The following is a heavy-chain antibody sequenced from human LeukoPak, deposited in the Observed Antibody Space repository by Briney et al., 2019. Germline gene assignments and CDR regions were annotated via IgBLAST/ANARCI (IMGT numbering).Heavy chain of an antibody. D-gene: IGHD3-3*01. Sequence: ASVKVSCKASGYTFTGYYMHWVRQAPGQGLGWMGWINPNSGGTNYAQKFQGRVTMTRDTSISTAYMELSRLRSDDTAVYYCARVVTIFGVVPNNWFDPWGQGTLVTVSS. V-gene: IGHV1-2*02. J-gene: IGHJ5*02. CDR2: INPNSGGT. CDR3: ARVVTIFGVVPNNWFDP. CDR1: GYTFTGYY.